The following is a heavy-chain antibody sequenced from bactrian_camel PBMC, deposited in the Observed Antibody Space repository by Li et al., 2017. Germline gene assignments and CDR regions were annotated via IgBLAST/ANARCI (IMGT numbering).Heavy chain of an antibody. J-gene: IGHJ4*01. V-gene: IGHV3S53*01. CDR3: AARVRYGGPWEY. CDR2: IDLVSST. D-gene: IGHD1*01. Sequence: HVQLVESGGGSVQAGGSLRLSCGASGNSWSRYYCMAWFRQAPGKERELVASIDLVSSTTYADSVKGRFTISKDNAQNTLSLQMQSLKPEDTALYYCAARVRYGGPWEYWGQGTQVTVS. CDR1: GNSWSRYYC.